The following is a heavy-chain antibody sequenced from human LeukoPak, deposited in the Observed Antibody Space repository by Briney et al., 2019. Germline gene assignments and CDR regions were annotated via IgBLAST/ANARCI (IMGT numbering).Heavy chain of an antibody. V-gene: IGHV1-8*01. CDR2: MNPNSGNT. D-gene: IGHD2-2*01. CDR3: ARIGLYCSSTSCYSGDY. J-gene: IGHJ4*02. CDR1: GYTFTSYD. Sequence: ASVKVSCKASGYTFTSYDINWVRQATGQGLEWMGWMNPNSGNTGYAQKFQGRVTMTRNTSISTAYMELSSLRSEDTAVYYCARIGLYCSSTSCYSGDYWGQGTLVTVSS.